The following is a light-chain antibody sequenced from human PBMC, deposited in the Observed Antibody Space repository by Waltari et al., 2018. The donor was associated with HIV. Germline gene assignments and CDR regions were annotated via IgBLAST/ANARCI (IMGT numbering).Light chain of an antibody. CDR2: EVR. J-gene: IGLJ3*02. CDR3: SSYTTTSTWV. V-gene: IGLV2-14*01. Sequence: QSDLTQPASVSGSPGQSIPLSCTGTSSDVGGYTYVSWYQQHPGKAPKVMIYEVRNRPSGVSNRFSGSKSGNTASLTISGLQAEDEADYYCSSYTTTSTWVFGGGTKLTVL. CDR1: SSDVGGYTY.